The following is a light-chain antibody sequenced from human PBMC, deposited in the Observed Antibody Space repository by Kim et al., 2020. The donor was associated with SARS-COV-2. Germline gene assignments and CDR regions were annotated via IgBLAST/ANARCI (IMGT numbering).Light chain of an antibody. CDR1: QSISSS. CDR3: QQYAYWRA. J-gene: IGKJ5*01. Sequence: SLTPGERATRSGRASQSISSSLAWYQQTPGQAPRVLIYGASARATGIPARFSGSGSGTEFTLTISNLQSEDFAVYYCQQYAYWRAFGQGTRLEIK. V-gene: IGKV3-15*01. CDR2: GAS.